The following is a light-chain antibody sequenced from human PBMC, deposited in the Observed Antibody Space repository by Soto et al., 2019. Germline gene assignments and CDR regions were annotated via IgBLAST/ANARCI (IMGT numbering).Light chain of an antibody. Sequence: QPVLTQPPSASGTPGQRVTISCSGSSPNIGSNTVSWYQHLPGTAPKLLIYSNNQRPSAVPDRFSGSKSGTSASLALSGLQSEDEADYYCAAWDDSLNAYVFGTGTKLTVL. CDR1: SPNIGSNT. CDR3: AAWDDSLNAYV. CDR2: SNN. V-gene: IGLV1-44*01. J-gene: IGLJ1*01.